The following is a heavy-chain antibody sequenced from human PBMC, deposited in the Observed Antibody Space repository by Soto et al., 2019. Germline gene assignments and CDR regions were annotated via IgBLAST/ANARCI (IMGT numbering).Heavy chain of an antibody. CDR2: ISAGGSSR. Sequence: EVQLLESGGGLEQPGGSLRLSCVVSGFTFNNYAMSWVRQAPGKGLEWVSAISAGGSSRYYAASLQGRFTISRDNSKNTLYLQISSLRADDTAIYYCARLTTIFGETGTLGYFDLWGRGSLVTVSS. CDR3: ARLTTIFGETGTLGYFDL. D-gene: IGHD3-3*01. V-gene: IGHV3-23*01. J-gene: IGHJ2*01. CDR1: GFTFNNYA.